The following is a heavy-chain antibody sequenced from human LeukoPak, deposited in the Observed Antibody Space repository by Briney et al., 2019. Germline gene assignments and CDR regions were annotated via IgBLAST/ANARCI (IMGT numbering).Heavy chain of an antibody. D-gene: IGHD2-21*02. J-gene: IGHJ4*02. CDR2: ISSSGSTI. V-gene: IGHV3-11*01. CDR1: GFTFSDYY. CDR3: AKERTTSDYYFDY. Sequence: KSGGSLRLSCAASGFTFSDYYMSWIRQAPGKGLEWVSYISSSGSTIYYADSVKGRFTISRDNAKNSLYLQMNSLRAEDTAVYYCAKERTTSDYYFDYWGQGTLVTVSS.